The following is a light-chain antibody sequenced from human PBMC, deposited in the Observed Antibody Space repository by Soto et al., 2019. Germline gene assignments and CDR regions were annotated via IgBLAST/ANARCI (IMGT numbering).Light chain of an antibody. Sequence: QSALTQPPSASGSPGQSVTISCTGTNSDAGGSTYVSWYQQHPGKAPKLVIYEVIKRPSGVPDRFSGSRSGNTASLTVSGLQAEDEADYYCSSNVGGTNLKIFGVGTKVTAL. CDR3: SSNVGGTNLKI. CDR2: EVI. V-gene: IGLV2-8*01. J-gene: IGLJ2*01. CDR1: NSDAGGSTY.